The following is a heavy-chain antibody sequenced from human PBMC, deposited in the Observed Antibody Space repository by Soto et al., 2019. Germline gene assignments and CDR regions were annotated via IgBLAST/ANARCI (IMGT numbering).Heavy chain of an antibody. CDR3: ASKLTFGSSSDY. Sequence: GGSLRLSCAASGFTFSNYAMNWVRQAPGKGLEWVSTIGGSGAPTYYADSVRGRFTTSRDNSKNTLYLQMNSLRDEDTAVYFCASKLTFGSSSDYWGQGTLVTVSS. CDR2: IGGSGAPT. D-gene: IGHD3-10*01. V-gene: IGHV3-23*01. CDR1: GFTFSNYA. J-gene: IGHJ4*02.